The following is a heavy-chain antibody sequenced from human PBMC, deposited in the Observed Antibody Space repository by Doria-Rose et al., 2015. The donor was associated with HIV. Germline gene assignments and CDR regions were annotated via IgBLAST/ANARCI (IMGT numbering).Heavy chain of an antibody. Sequence: SETLSLTCTVSGDSINSYYWSWIRQPPGKGLEWIGYIHDIGGTNYNPSLKSRVTISADTSKNQFSLKLSSLTAADTAVYYCARQTFYYMDVWGKGTTVTVSS. CDR1: GDSINSYY. D-gene: IGHD3-16*01. V-gene: IGHV4-59*08. CDR2: IHDIGGT. CDR3: ARQTFYYMDV. J-gene: IGHJ6*03.